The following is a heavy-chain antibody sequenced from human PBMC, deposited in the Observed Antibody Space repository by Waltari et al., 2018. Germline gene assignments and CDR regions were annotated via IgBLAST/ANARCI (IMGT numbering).Heavy chain of an antibody. D-gene: IGHD1-26*01. Sequence: QVQLVESGGGVVQPGRSLRLSCAASGFTFRSYAMHWVRQAPGKGLEWVAVISYDGSNKYYADSVKGRFTISRDNSKNTLYLQMNSLRAEDTAVYYCARERATKGFDYWGQGTLVTVSS. CDR3: ARERATKGFDY. CDR1: GFTFRSYA. V-gene: IGHV3-30-3*01. J-gene: IGHJ4*02. CDR2: ISYDGSNK.